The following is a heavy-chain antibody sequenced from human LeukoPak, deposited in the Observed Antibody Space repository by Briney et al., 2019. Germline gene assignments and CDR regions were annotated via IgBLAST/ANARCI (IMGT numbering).Heavy chain of an antibody. D-gene: IGHD3-22*01. CDR2: IYSGGST. CDR3: ARGGPTYYYDSSGYVDY. Sequence: PGGSLRLSCAASGFTFSSYAMSWVRQAPGKGLEWVSVIYSGGSTYYADSVKGRFTISRDNSKNTLYLQMNSLRAEDTAVYYCARGGPTYYYDSSGYVDYWGQGTLVTVSS. CDR1: GFTFSSYA. V-gene: IGHV3-66*01. J-gene: IGHJ4*02.